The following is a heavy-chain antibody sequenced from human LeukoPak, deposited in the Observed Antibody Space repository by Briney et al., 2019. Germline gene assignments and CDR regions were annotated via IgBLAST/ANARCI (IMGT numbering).Heavy chain of an antibody. Sequence: GASVKVSCKASGYTFTSYYMHWVRQAPGQGLEWMGIINPSGGSTSYAQKFQGRVTITADESTSTAYMELSSLRSEDTAVYYCARVGTIAVAGTDYFDYWGQGTLVTVSS. CDR3: ARVGTIAVAGTDYFDY. D-gene: IGHD6-19*01. CDR2: INPSGGST. CDR1: GYTFTSYY. V-gene: IGHV1-46*01. J-gene: IGHJ4*02.